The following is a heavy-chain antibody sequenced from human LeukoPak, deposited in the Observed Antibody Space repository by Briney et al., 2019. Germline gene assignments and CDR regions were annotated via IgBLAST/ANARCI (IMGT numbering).Heavy chain of an antibody. CDR3: AREDCSSTSCYHNWFDP. CDR2: IYYSGST. D-gene: IGHD2-2*01. Sequence: SETLSLTCTVSGGSISSYYWSWIRQPPGKGLEWIGYIYYSGSTNYNPSLKSRVTISVDTSKNQYSLKLSSVTAADTAVYYCAREDCSSTSCYHNWFDPWGQGTLVIVSS. J-gene: IGHJ5*02. V-gene: IGHV4-59*01. CDR1: GGSISSYY.